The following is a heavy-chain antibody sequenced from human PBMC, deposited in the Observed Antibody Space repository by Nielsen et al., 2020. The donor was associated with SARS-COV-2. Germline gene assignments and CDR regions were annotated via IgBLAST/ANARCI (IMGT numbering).Heavy chain of an antibody. D-gene: IGHD3-10*01. CDR2: ISATGNFI. J-gene: IGHJ5*02. Sequence: GESLKISCEVSGFTFSDYWMNWVRQAPGKGLEWVSSISATGNFIFYADSVRGRFTISRDSAKTSLYLQMNSLRAEDTAVYYCARGSNYGYNWFDPWGQGTLVTVSS. CDR1: GFTFSDYW. CDR3: ARGSNYGYNWFDP. V-gene: IGHV3-21*01.